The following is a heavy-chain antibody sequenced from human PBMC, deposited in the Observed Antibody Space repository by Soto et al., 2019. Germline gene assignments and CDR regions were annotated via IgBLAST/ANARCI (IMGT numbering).Heavy chain of an antibody. CDR3: ATYSPMIVVVIPGAFDI. V-gene: IGHV1-24*01. CDR1: GYTLTELS. J-gene: IGHJ3*02. D-gene: IGHD3-22*01. Sequence: ASVKVSCKVSGYTLTELSMHWVRQAPGKGLEWMGGFDPEDGETIYAQKFQGRVTMTEDTSTDTAYMELSSLRSEDTAVFYCATYSPMIVVVIPGAFDIWGQGTMVTVSS. CDR2: FDPEDGET.